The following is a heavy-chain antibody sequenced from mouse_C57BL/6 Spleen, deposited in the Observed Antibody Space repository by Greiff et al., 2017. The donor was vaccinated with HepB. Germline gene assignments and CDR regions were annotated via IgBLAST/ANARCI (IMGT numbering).Heavy chain of an antibody. Sequence: EVKLMESGPELVKPGASVRISCKASGYSFTDYNMNWVKQINGKSLEWIGVINPNYGTTNYNQKFKGKATLTVDKSSSTAYMQLNSLTSEDSAVYYCAKRIGIYDAIDYWGQATSVTVSS. CDR3: AKRIGIYDAIDY. CDR1: GYSFTDYN. V-gene: IGHV1-39*01. J-gene: IGHJ4*01. CDR2: INPNYGTT. D-gene: IGHD1-1*02.